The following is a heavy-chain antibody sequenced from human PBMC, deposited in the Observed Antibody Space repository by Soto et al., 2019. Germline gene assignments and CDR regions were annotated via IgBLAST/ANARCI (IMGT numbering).Heavy chain of an antibody. D-gene: IGHD2-15*01. J-gene: IGHJ4*02. Sequence: QVQLVESGGGVVQPGRSLRLSCAASGFTFSNYGMHWVRQAPGKGLEWVAVIAYDGRKKYYADSVKGRFTTSRDNSKNTLYLQMNSLRGEDTAVYFCARDRLGKSDSSLCDYWGQGTLVTVSS. CDR2: IAYDGRKK. CDR1: GFTFSNYG. V-gene: IGHV3-30*03. CDR3: ARDRLGKSDSSLCDY.